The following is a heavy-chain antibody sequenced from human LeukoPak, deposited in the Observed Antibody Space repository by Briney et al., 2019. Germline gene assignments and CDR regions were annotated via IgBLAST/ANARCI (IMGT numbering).Heavy chain of an antibody. CDR3: TKDRLMGTSGSSNWFDP. CDR1: GCTFDDYA. CDR2: ISWNSGSI. D-gene: IGHD6-19*01. Sequence: PGGSLRLSCAASGCTFDDYAMHWVRQAPGKDLEWVSGISWNSGSIGYATTEKGRFTISRANAKNSLYLQMNSLRAEDTALYYCTKDRLMGTSGSSNWFDPWGQGTLVTVSS. J-gene: IGHJ5*02. V-gene: IGHV3-9*01.